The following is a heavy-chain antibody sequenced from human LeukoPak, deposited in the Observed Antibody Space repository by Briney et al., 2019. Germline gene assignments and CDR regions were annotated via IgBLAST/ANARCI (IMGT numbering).Heavy chain of an antibody. CDR3: ARVTGYCTNGVCYDYCYYYMDV. Sequence: ASVKVSCKASGYTFTGYYMHWVRQAPGQGLEWMGWINPNSGGTNYAQKFQGRVTMTRDTSISTAYMELSRLRSDDTAVYYCARVTGYCTNGVCYDYCYYYMDVWGKGTTVTVSS. CDR1: GYTFTGYY. D-gene: IGHD2-8*01. J-gene: IGHJ6*03. V-gene: IGHV1-2*02. CDR2: INPNSGGT.